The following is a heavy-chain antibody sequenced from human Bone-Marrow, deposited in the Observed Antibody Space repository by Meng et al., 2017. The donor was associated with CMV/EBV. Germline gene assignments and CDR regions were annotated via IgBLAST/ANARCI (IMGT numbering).Heavy chain of an antibody. D-gene: IGHD2-2*01. V-gene: IGHV4-34*01. CDR2: INHRGST. J-gene: IGHJ4*02. CDR1: GGSFSGYY. Sequence: SETLSLTCDVYGGSFSGYYWSWIRQPPGKGLEWIGEINHRGSTNYNPSLKSRVAISIDTSKNQFSLKLRSLTAADTAVYYCAREGYREYQLLNLDYWGQGTLVTVSS. CDR3: AREGYREYQLLNLDY.